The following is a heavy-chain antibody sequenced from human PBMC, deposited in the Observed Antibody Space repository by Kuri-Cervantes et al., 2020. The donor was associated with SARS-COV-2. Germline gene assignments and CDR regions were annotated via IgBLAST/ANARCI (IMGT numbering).Heavy chain of an antibody. V-gene: IGHV3-49*04. CDR1: GFTFGDYA. CDR3: CSAYHSGRYYGSGSFFS. CDR2: IRSKAYGGTT. D-gene: IGHD3-10*01. J-gene: IGHJ5*02. Sequence: GESLKISCTASGFTFGDYAMSWVRQAPGKGLECVGFIRSKAYGGTTEYAASVKGRFTISRDDSNSIAYLQMSSLKTEDTAVYYCCSAYHSGRYYGSGSFFSWGQGTKVTVSS.